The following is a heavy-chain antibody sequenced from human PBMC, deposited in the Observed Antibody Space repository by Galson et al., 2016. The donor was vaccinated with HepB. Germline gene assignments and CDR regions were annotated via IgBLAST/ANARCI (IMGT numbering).Heavy chain of an antibody. CDR2: TYK. Sequence: CAISGDSVSSNSVAWNWIRQSPSRGLEWLGRTYKNYATSVKSRITINSDTSKNQFSLHLNSVTPDDTAVYYCARGIWNSLDVWGQGTVVTVSS. V-gene: IGHV6-1*01. J-gene: IGHJ3*01. D-gene: IGHD2-15*01. CDR1: GDSVSSNSVA. CDR3: ARGIWNSLDV.